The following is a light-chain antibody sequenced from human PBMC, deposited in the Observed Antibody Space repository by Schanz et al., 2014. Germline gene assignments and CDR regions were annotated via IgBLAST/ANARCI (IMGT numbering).Light chain of an antibody. Sequence: EIVLTQSPATLSLSPGERATLSCRASQSVSDNLVWYQQKFGQAPRLLIYGASSRATGIPDRFSGSGSGTDFTLTISRLEPEDFAVYYCQQRSNWPATFGQGTRLEIK. J-gene: IGKJ5*01. V-gene: IGKV3D-20*02. CDR3: QQRSNWPAT. CDR2: GAS. CDR1: QSVSDN.